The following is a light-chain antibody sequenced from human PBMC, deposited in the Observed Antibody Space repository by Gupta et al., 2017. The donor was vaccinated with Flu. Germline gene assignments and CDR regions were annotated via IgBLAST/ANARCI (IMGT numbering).Light chain of an antibody. CDR2: AAS. Sequence: DIQLTQSPSFLSASIGDRVTITCRASQGIGGFLAWYQQKPGQAPKLLIYAASTLQSGVPSRFSGSGAGTEFTLTISSLQPEDYAIYYCQQLQSGIFTFGPGTKVDVK. CDR3: QQLQSGIFT. J-gene: IGKJ3*01. V-gene: IGKV1-9*01. CDR1: QGIGGF.